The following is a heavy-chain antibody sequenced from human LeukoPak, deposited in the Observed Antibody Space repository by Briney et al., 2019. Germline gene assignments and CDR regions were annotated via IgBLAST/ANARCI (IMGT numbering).Heavy chain of an antibody. CDR3: ARRGTTGTERDAFDI. D-gene: IGHD1-1*01. J-gene: IGHJ3*02. CDR2: IYPADSDT. V-gene: IGHV5-51*01. CDR1: GYTFVTYW. Sequence: LGESLKISCKGSGYTFVTYWIGWVRQMPGKGLEWMGIIYPADSDTRYSPSFQGQVTISADKSISTAYLQWSSLKASDTAIYYCARRGTTGTERDAFDIWGQGTMVSVSS.